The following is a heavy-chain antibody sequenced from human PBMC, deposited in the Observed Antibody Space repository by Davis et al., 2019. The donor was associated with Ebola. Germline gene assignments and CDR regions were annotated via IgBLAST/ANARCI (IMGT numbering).Heavy chain of an antibody. V-gene: IGHV1-18*01. Sequence: ASVKVSCKASGYTFTSYGISWVRQAPGQGLEWMGWISAYNGNTNYAQKLQGRVTMTTDTSTSTAYMELRSLRSEDTAVYYCARDEGYCTNGVCPRPYYYYYMDVWGKGTTVTVSS. CDR1: GYTFTSYG. CDR3: ARDEGYCTNGVCPRPYYYYYMDV. D-gene: IGHD2-8*01. CDR2: ISAYNGNT. J-gene: IGHJ6*03.